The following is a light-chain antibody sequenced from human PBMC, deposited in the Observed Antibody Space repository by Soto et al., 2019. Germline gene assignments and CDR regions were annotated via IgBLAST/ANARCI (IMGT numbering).Light chain of an antibody. V-gene: IGLV1-40*01. CDR1: SSNIGAGYD. CDR2: GYI. CDR3: QSYDSSLSDSRV. Sequence: QSVLTQPPSVSGAPGQRVTISCTGSSSNIGAGYDVHWYQQLPGTAPKLLIYGYINRPSGVPDRFSGSKSGTSASLAITELQAEDESDYFCQSYDSSLSDSRVFGGGTKLTVL. J-gene: IGLJ2*01.